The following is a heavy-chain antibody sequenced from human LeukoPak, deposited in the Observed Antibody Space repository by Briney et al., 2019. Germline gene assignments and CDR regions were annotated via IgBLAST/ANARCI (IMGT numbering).Heavy chain of an antibody. CDR1: GGSISSSSYY. Sequence: SETLSLTCTVSGGSISSSSYYWGWIRQPPGKGLEWTGGFYYSGSTYYNPSLKSRVTISVDTSKNQFSLKLSSVTAADTAVYYCASGVDYDFWSGYYTSWFDPWGQGTLVTVSS. CDR2: FYYSGST. J-gene: IGHJ5*02. D-gene: IGHD3-3*01. V-gene: IGHV4-39*01. CDR3: ASGVDYDFWSGYYTSWFDP.